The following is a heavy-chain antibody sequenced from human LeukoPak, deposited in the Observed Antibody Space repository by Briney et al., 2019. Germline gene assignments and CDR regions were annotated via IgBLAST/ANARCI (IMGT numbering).Heavy chain of an antibody. D-gene: IGHD3-3*02. CDR3: ARGDKYIAFSPPLQGFDY. V-gene: IGHV3-21*01. Sequence: PGGSLRLSCAASGFTFSSYSMNWVRQAPGKGLEWVPSISSGSSYTYFADSVKGRFTISRDNAKNSLYLQMNSLRAEDTAVYYCARGDKYIAFSPPLQGFDYWGQGTLVTVSS. J-gene: IGHJ4*02. CDR2: ISSGSSYT. CDR1: GFTFSSYS.